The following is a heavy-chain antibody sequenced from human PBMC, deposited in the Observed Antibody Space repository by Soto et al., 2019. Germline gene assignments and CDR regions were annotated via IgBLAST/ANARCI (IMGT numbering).Heavy chain of an antibody. J-gene: IGHJ5*02. CDR2: IYYSGST. CDR1: GGSISSYY. CDR3: ARIYGGKIRWFDP. Sequence: SETLSLTCTVSGGSISSYYWSWIRQPPGKGLEWIGYIYYSGSTNYNPSLKSRVTISVDTSKNQFSLKLSSVTAADTAVYYCARIYGGKIRWFDPWGQGTLVTVSS. V-gene: IGHV4-59*01. D-gene: IGHD2-15*01.